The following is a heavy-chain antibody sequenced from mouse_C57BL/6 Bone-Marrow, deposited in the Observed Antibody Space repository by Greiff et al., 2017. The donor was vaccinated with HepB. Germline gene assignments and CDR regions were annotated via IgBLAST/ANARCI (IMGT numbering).Heavy chain of an antibody. CDR2: IDPENGDT. CDR1: GFNIKDDY. D-gene: IGHD1-1*01. V-gene: IGHV14-4*01. CDR3: TFMSYFDY. Sequence: VHVKQSGAELVRPGASVKLSCTASGFNIKDDYMHWVKQRPEQGLEWIGWIDPENGDTEYASKFQGKATITADTSSNTAYLQLSSLTSEDTAVYYCTFMSYFDYWGQGTTLTVSS. J-gene: IGHJ2*01.